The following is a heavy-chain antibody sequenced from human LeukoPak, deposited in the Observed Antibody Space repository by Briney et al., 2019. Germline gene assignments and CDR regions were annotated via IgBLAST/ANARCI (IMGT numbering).Heavy chain of an antibody. V-gene: IGHV1-46*01. CDR2: INPSGGST. J-gene: IGHJ4*02. D-gene: IGHD2-2*01. Sequence: ASVKVSCKASGYTFTSYYMHWVRQAPGQGLEWMGIINPSGGSTSYAQKFQGRVTMTRDVSTSTVYMELSSLRSEDTAVYYCARDLGYCSSTSCNPDHWGQGTLVTVSS. CDR1: GYTFTSYY. CDR3: ARDLGYCSSTSCNPDH.